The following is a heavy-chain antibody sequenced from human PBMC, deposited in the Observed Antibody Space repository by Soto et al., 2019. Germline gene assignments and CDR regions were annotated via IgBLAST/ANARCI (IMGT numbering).Heavy chain of an antibody. CDR2: IYYTGTH. CDR3: ARDRDRHSSGLPSFDP. Sequence: SETLSLTCSVSGGSVSNYYWSWVRQPPGKRLEWIEYIYYTGTHDYNPSLRGRATISVDTSKDQFSLKLTSVTAADTAVYYCARDRDRHSSGLPSFDPWGQGILVTVSS. V-gene: IGHV4-59*02. D-gene: IGHD3-22*01. J-gene: IGHJ5*02. CDR1: GGSVSNYY.